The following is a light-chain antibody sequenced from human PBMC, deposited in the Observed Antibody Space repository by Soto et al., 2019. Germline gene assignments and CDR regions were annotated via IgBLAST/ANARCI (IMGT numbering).Light chain of an antibody. CDR1: QTVSTY. CDR2: DAS. Sequence: ENVLTQSPGNLSLSPGERATLSCRASQTVSTYLAWYQQKPGQAPRLLIYDASNRATGIPARFSGSGSGTDFTLTISSLEPEDFAVYYCQQRSNWPAFGPGTKVDIK. CDR3: QQRSNWPA. J-gene: IGKJ3*01. V-gene: IGKV3-11*01.